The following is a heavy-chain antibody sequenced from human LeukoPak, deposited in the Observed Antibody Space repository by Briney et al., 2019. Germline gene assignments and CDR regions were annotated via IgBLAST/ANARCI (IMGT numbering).Heavy chain of an antibody. J-gene: IGHJ6*02. CDR2: MNPNSGNT. CDR1: GYTFTSYD. CDR3: ARDKQQLVEVGYYGMDV. D-gene: IGHD6-13*01. Sequence: ASVKVSCKASGYTFTSYDIKWVRQATGPGLECMGWMNPNSGNTGYAQKFQGRVTMTRNTSISTAYMELSSLRSEDTAVYYCARDKQQLVEVGYYGMDVWGQGTTVTVSS. V-gene: IGHV1-8*01.